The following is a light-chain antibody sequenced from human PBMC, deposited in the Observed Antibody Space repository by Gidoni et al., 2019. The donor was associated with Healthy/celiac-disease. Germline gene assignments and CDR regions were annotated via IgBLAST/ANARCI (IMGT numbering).Light chain of an antibody. CDR3: QQSYNTPLT. CDR1: QSISSY. V-gene: IGKV1-39*01. J-gene: IGKJ4*01. Sequence: DIQMTQSPSSLSASVGDRVTITCRASQSISSYLNWYQQKPGKAPKLLIYAASSLQSGVPSRFSCSRSGTDFTLTISSLQPEDFATYYCQQSYNTPLTFGGGTKVEIK. CDR2: AAS.